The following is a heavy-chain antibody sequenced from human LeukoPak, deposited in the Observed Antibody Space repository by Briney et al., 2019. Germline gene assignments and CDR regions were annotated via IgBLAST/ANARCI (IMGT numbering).Heavy chain of an antibody. CDR2: IYYSGST. CDR3: AREYYYDTPGWFDP. Sequence: TSQTLSLTCTVSGGSISSYYWSWTRQPPGKGLEWIGYIYYSGSTNYNPSLKSRVTISVDTSKNQFSLKLSSVTAADTAVYYCAREYYYDTPGWFDPWGQGTLVTVSS. D-gene: IGHD3-22*01. CDR1: GGSISSYY. J-gene: IGHJ5*02. V-gene: IGHV4-59*01.